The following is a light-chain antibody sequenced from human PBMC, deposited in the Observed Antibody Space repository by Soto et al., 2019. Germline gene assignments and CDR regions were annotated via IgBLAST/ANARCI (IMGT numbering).Light chain of an antibody. CDR2: EAS. V-gene: IGKV1-5*03. Sequence: DIQMTQSPSTLSSSVGDKVTITCRASQNVDKWLAWHQQKPGKAPKLLIYEASKLDSGVPSRFSGSRSGTEFTLTISCMQPDDFETYYCLQYKSYSDMYTFGQGTKVEI. CDR3: LQYKSYSDMYT. CDR1: QNVDKW. J-gene: IGKJ2*01.